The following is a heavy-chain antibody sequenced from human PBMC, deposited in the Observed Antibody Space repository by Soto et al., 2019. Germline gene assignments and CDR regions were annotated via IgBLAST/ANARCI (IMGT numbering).Heavy chain of an antibody. CDR1: GFTVSRNY. Sequence: PGVSLRLSCAASGFTVSRNYMSWVRQAPGKGLEWVSVIYSGGSTYYADSVKGRFTISRDNSKNTLYLQMNSLRAEDTAVYYCARNYDSTAGGAFDIWGQGTMVT. J-gene: IGHJ3*02. CDR3: ARNYDSTAGGAFDI. D-gene: IGHD3-22*01. V-gene: IGHV3-53*01. CDR2: IYSGGST.